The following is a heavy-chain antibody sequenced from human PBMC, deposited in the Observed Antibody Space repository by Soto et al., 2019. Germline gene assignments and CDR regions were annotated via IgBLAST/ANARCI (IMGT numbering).Heavy chain of an antibody. J-gene: IGHJ4*02. CDR3: ARERDVGIYGSGSYLDY. CDR1: GGTFSSYA. D-gene: IGHD3-10*01. V-gene: IGHV1-69*01. CDR2: IIPIFGTA. Sequence: QVQLVQSGAEVKKPGSSVKVSCKASGGTFSSYAISWVRQAPGQGLEWMGGIIPIFGTANYAQKFQGRVTITADESTSTAYMELSSLRSEDTAVYYCARERDVGIYGSGSYLDYWGQGTLVTVSS.